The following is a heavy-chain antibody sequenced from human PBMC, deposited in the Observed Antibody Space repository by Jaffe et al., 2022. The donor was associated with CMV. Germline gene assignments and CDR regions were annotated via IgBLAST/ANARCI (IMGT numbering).Heavy chain of an antibody. V-gene: IGHV3-23*01. D-gene: IGHD5-18*01. Sequence: EVQLLESGGGLVQPGGSQRLSCTGSAFTFSNYAMNWVRQAPGKGLEWISGIRDSGVNTYYADSVKGRFTVSRDNSKNTLYLQMNSLRAEDTAVYYCAKGTFGYSYGYVEFDFWGQGTLVTVSS. CDR3: AKGTFGYSYGYVEFDF. CDR1: AFTFSNYA. J-gene: IGHJ4*02. CDR2: IRDSGVNT.